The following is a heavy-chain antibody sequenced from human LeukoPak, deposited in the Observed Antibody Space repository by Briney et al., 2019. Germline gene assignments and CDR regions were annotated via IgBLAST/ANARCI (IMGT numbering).Heavy chain of an antibody. J-gene: IGHJ4*02. D-gene: IGHD3-10*01. CDR3: XXXXXXXXXGVIKPYYFDY. CDR1: GGSFSGYY. CDR2: INHSGST. V-gene: IGHV4-34*01. Sequence: PSETLSLTCAVYGGSFSGYYWSWIRQPPGKGLEWIGEINHSGSTNYNPSLKSRVTISVDTSKNQFSLKLSSVTAADTAVYYCXXXXXXXXXGVIKPYYFDYWGQGTLVTVSS.